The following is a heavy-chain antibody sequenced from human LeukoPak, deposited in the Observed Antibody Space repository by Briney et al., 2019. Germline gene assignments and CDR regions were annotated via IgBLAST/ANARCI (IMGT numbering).Heavy chain of an antibody. J-gene: IGHJ4*02. CDR2: ISSSGSTT. D-gene: IGHD3-22*01. Sequence: PGGSLRLSCAASGFTFSDYYMSWIRQAPGKGLEWVSYISSSGSTTYYADSVKGRFTISRDNSKNTLYLQMNSLRAEDTAVYYCARDQGYYDSSGYFDYWGQGTLVIVSS. V-gene: IGHV3-11*01. CDR1: GFTFSDYY. CDR3: ARDQGYYDSSGYFDY.